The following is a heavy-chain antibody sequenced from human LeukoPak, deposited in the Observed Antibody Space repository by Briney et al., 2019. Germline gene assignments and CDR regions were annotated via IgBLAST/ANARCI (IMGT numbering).Heavy chain of an antibody. CDR1: GFTFSDAW. D-gene: IGHD3-10*01. J-gene: IGHJ6*02. V-gene: IGHV3-33*08. CDR3: ARVGYYGSGSYYYYYGMDV. CDR2: IWYDGSNK. Sequence: GGSLRLSCVASGFTFSDAWMGWVRQAPGKGLEWVAVIWYDGSNKYYADSVKGRFTISRDNSKNTLYLQMNSLRAEDTAVYYCARVGYYGSGSYYYYYGMDVWGQGTTVTVSS.